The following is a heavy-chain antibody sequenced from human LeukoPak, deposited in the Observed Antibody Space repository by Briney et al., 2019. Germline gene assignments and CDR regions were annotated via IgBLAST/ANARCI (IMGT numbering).Heavy chain of an antibody. D-gene: IGHD3-22*01. V-gene: IGHV3-23*01. CDR1: VFTFSIYS. J-gene: IGHJ4*02. Sequence: GGSLGLSCAASVFTFSIYSMSWVREAPGKGLEEVSAIGCSGGSTYCADSVKGRFTISRDNSKNTLYLQMNSLRAEYTAVYYCAKDGGYYDSSGYSPIDYWGQGSLVTV. CDR2: IGCSGGST. CDR3: AKDGGYYDSSGYSPIDY.